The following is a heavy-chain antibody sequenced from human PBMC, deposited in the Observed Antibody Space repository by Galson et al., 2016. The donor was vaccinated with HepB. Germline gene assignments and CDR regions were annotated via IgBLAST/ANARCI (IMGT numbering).Heavy chain of an antibody. J-gene: IGHJ4*02. Sequence: SLRLSCAASGFSFSTGGMQWVRQAPGKGLEWVALIWYDGSQKYYADSVKGRFSVSRDNPMNTLYSQMNSQGVEDTAVYYCATGDSTLLLGGSIWGQGTLVTVSS. V-gene: IGHV3-33*01. CDR2: IWYDGSQK. CDR1: GFSFSTGG. D-gene: IGHD2-2*01. CDR3: ATGDSTLLLGGSI.